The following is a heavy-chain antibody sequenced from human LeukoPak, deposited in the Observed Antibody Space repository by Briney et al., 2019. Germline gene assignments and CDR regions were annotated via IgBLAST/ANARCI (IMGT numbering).Heavy chain of an antibody. Sequence: ASVKVSCKASGYTFSSYHIHWVRQAPGQGLEWVGRINPSFNPGVDVTTYAQKFQGRVTLTRDTSTNTVYMELSSLRSEDTAVYYCARPLWDAVAGLCAFDIWGQGTMVTVSS. CDR1: GYTFSSYH. V-gene: IGHV1-46*01. J-gene: IGHJ3*02. CDR3: ARPLWDAVAGLCAFDI. CDR2: INPSFNPGVDVT. D-gene: IGHD6-19*01.